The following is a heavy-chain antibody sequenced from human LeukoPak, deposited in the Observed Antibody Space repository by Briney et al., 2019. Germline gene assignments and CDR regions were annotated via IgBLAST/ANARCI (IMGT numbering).Heavy chain of an antibody. V-gene: IGHV1-69*05. J-gene: IGHJ6*03. CDR3: AGDRRSGSGWYVAHYCYYMDV. CDR2: IIPIFGTT. CDR1: GYAFTINN. Sequence: SGKVSCNSPGYAFTINNITLERHGPGPGLEWKGGIIPIFGTTNYEQAFQVKVPITTDKSTSTAYLELRSLRSEDTAVYCCAGDRRSGSGWYVAHYCYYMDVWGKGTTVTVSS. D-gene: IGHD6-19*01.